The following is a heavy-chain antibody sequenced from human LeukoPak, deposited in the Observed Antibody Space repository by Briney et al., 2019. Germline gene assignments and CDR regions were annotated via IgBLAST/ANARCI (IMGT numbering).Heavy chain of an antibody. CDR3: ARGGTGYYGEIYYYYYYGMDV. CDR1: GYTFTSYD. J-gene: IGHJ6*02. CDR2: MNPNSGNT. V-gene: IGHV1-8*01. Sequence: GASVNVSCKASGYTFTSYDINWVRQATGQGLEWMGWMNPNSGNTGYAQKFQGRVTMTRNTSISTAYMELSSLRSEDTAVYYCARGGTGYYGEIYYYYYYGMDVWGQGPTVTVSS. D-gene: IGHD3/OR15-3a*01.